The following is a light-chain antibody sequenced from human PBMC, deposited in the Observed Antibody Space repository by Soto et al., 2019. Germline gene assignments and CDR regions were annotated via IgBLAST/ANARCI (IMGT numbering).Light chain of an antibody. CDR2: GAS. V-gene: IGKV3-20*01. CDR1: QSVSSSY. Sequence: EIVLTQSPGTLSLSPGERATLSGRASQSVSSSYLAWYQQKPGQAPRLLIYGASSRATGIPDRFSGSGSGTDVTLTISRLEPEDFAVYYCQQYGSSHRITFGQGTRLAIK. J-gene: IGKJ5*01. CDR3: QQYGSSHRIT.